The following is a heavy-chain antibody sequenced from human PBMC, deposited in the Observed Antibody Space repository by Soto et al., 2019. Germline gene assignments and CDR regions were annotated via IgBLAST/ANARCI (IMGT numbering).Heavy chain of an antibody. Sequence: EVLLVESGGGLIQPGGYLRLSCAASGFSVSSNYMSWVRKSQGKGLEWLSVIYSGGATYHADSVLGRFTISRDNSKNTLDLQMNSLRAEDTAVYYCASGGYYQSPFDDWGQGTLVTVSS. D-gene: IGHD3-22*01. CDR1: GFSVSSNY. V-gene: IGHV3-53*01. CDR3: ASGGYYQSPFDD. CDR2: IYSGGAT. J-gene: IGHJ4*02.